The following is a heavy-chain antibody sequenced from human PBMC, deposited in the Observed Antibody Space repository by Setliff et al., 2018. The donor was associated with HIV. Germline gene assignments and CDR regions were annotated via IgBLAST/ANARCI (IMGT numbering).Heavy chain of an antibody. CDR1: GFSVTTAA. CDR3: ATYARTSHGLDD. D-gene: IGHD3-10*02. J-gene: IGHJ4*02. CDR2: IYAGGTT. Sequence: GESLKISCVVSGFSVTTAAMAWVRQAPGKGLDWVSVIYAGGTTKYADSVKGRFTFSRDDSKNTFFLQMNSLKTTDTGTYYCATYARTSHGLDDWGQGTEVTVSS. V-gene: IGHV3-53*01.